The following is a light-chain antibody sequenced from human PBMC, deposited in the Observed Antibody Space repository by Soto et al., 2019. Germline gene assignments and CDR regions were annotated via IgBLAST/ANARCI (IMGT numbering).Light chain of an antibody. CDR3: PQYGNLLLT. CDR2: GVS. V-gene: IGKV3-20*01. Sequence: EIVLTHSPDTLSLSPGQRATLSCRASQSVRSDYFAWYQQKPGQAPRVIIFGVSTRATGVPDRFSGSGSGKGFTLTISRLDPEDFALQYCPQYGNLLLTVVGGTKVDIK. J-gene: IGKJ4*01. CDR1: QSVRSDY.